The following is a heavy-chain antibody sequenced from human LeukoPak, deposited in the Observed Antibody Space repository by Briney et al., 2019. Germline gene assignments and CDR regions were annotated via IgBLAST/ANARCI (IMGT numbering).Heavy chain of an antibody. V-gene: IGHV4-34*01. D-gene: IGHD6-19*01. CDR3: ARTVAVAGTSAFDI. CDR1: GGPFSGFY. J-gene: IGHJ3*02. Sequence: SETLSLTCAVYGGPFSGFYWSWIRQPPGKGLEWIGEINHSGSTDYNPSLKSRVTISVDTSKNQFSLKLSSVTAADTAVYYCARTVAVAGTSAFDIWGQGTMVTVSS. CDR2: INHSGST.